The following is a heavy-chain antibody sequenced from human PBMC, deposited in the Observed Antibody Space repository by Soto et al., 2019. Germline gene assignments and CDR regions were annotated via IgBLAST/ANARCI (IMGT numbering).Heavy chain of an antibody. V-gene: IGHV5-51*01. J-gene: IGHJ6*01. CDR3: ARRGPIYYDSSGYTYGYMDV. D-gene: IGHD3-22*01. CDR1: GYSFTSYL. Sequence: VESLKISCKCSGYSFTSYLIFFVLQMPGKGLYWVGIIYPGDSDTRYSPSFQCQVTISADKSISTAYLQWSSLKASDTAMYYCARRGPIYYDSSGYTYGYMDVWGQGPTVNVYS. CDR2: IYPGDSDT.